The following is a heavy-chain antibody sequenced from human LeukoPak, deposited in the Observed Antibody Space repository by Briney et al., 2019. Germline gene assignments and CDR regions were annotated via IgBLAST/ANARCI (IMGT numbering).Heavy chain of an antibody. CDR2: ISSSSSYI. Sequence: GGSLRLSCAASGFTFSSYSMNWVRQAPGKGLEWVSSISSSSSYIYYADSVKGRFTISRDNAKNSLYLLMNSLRAEDTAVYYCARDRYTRDPYYYYYYMDVWGKGTTVTVSS. CDR3: ARDRYTRDPYYYYYYMDV. J-gene: IGHJ6*03. CDR1: GFTFSSYS. V-gene: IGHV3-21*01. D-gene: IGHD2-2*01.